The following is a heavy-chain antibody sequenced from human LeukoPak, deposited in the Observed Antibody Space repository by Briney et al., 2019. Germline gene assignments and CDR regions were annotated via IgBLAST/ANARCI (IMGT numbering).Heavy chain of an antibody. CDR3: ARESGSDAFDI. J-gene: IGHJ3*02. CDR1: GYTFTKYG. Sequence: ASVKVSCKASGYTFTKYGVSWVRQAPGQGLEWMGWISAYNGDIKYAQRGKGRVTMTTDTSTSTVYMELKSLRSDDTAVYYCARESGSDAFDIWGQGTMVTVSS. V-gene: IGHV1-18*01. CDR2: ISAYNGDI.